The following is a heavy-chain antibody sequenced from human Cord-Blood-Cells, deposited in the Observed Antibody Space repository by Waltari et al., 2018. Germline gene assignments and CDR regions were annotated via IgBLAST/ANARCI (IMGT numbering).Heavy chain of an antibody. CDR2: IYYSGST. D-gene: IGHD5-12*01. J-gene: IGHJ6*02. V-gene: IGHV4-39*01. Sequence: QLQLQESGPGLVKPSETLSLTCTVSGGSISSSSYYWGLIRQPPGKGLGWIGSIYYSGSTYYNPSLKSRVTISVDTSKNQFSLKLSSVTAADTAVYYCARQGVATTDYYYYGMDVWGQGTTVTVSS. CDR3: ARQGVATTDYYYYGMDV. CDR1: GGSISSSSYY.